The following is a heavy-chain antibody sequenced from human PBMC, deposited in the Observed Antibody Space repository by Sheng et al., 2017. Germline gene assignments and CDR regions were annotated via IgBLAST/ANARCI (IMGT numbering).Heavy chain of an antibody. V-gene: IGHV3-30*02. J-gene: IGHJ4*01. Sequence: QVQLAESGGGVVQPGGSLRLSCAASGFRFSAYGMHWVRQAPGKGLEWVAFIQTDGRTEYFADSVKGRFTISRDNSKNTVSLQMNSLRVEDTAVYHCAKEMSAIVLGGVGHWGHGTLVAVSS. D-gene: IGHD2-8*02. CDR2: IQTDGRTE. CDR1: GFRFSAYG. CDR3: AKEMSAIVLGGVGH.